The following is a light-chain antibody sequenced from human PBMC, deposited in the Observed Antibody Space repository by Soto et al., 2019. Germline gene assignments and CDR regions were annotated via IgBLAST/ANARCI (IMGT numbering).Light chain of an antibody. CDR1: QSVSSY. J-gene: IGKJ4*01. CDR3: QQRSNSPT. V-gene: IGKV3-11*01. CDR2: DAS. Sequence: EVELTQSPGTLSLSPGERATLSCRASQSVSSYLAWYQQKPGQAPRLLIYDASNRATGIPARFSGSGSGTDFTLTISSLEPEDFAVYYCQQRSNSPTFGGGTKVDI.